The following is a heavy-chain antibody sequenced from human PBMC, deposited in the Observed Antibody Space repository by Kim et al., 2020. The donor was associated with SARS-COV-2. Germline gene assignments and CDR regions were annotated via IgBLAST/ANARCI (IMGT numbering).Heavy chain of an antibody. Sequence: DSVKGRFTISRDNAKNSLYLQMNSLRAEDTALYYCAKDRQQWLEKTGFDPWGQGTLVTVSS. D-gene: IGHD6-19*01. CDR3: AKDRQQWLEKTGFDP. V-gene: IGHV3-9*01. J-gene: IGHJ5*02.